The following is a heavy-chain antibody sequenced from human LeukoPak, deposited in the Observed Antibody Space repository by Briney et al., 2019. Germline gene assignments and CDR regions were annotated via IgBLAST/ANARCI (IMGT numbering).Heavy chain of an antibody. CDR3: SKGGDYGDYEGFDY. Sequence: GRSLRLSCAASGFTFDDYAMHWVRQAPGKGLEWVSGISWNSGSIGYADSVKGRFTISRDDAKDSLYLQMNSLRAEDKALYYCSKGGDYGDYEGFDYWGQGTLVTVSS. D-gene: IGHD4-17*01. V-gene: IGHV3-9*01. J-gene: IGHJ4*02. CDR2: ISWNSGSI. CDR1: GFTFDDYA.